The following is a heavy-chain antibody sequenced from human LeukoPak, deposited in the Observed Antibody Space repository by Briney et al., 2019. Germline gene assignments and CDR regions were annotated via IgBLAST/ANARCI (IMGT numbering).Heavy chain of an antibody. J-gene: IGHJ6*03. V-gene: IGHV4-4*09. CDR3: ANYIRSVHYYMDV. CDR2: IYTSGST. Sequence: SETLSLTCSVSGGSFDSKYWSWIRQPPGKGLEWIGYIYTSGSTNFNPSLRSRVAMSIDTSKNQFSLKVYSVTAADTAVYYCANYIRSVHYYMDVWGKGTTVIVSS. CDR1: GGSFDSKY. D-gene: IGHD4-11*01.